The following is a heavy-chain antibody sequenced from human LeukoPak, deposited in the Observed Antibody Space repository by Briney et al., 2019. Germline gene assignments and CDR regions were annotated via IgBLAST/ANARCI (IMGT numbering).Heavy chain of an antibody. D-gene: IGHD6-25*01. CDR3: AREAAAGDYYYYGMDV. V-gene: IGHV1-69*13. CDR1: GGTFSSYA. Sequence: SVKVSCEASGGTFSSYAISWVRQAPGQGLEWMGGIIPIFGTANYAQKFQGRVTITADGSTSTAYMELSSLRSEDTAVYYYAREAAAGDYYYYGMDVWGQGTTVTVSS. CDR2: IIPIFGTA. J-gene: IGHJ6*02.